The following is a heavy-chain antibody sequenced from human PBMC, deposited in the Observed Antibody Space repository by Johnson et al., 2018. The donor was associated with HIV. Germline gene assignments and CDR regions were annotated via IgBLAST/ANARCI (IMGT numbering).Heavy chain of an antibody. CDR2: ISYDGSDK. D-gene: IGHD3-22*01. CDR3: VRRFYDSSAFDI. J-gene: IGHJ3*02. CDR1: GFTFSSYG. Sequence: QVQLVESGGGVVQPGRSLRLSCAASGFTFSSYGMNWVRQAPGKGLEWVAVISYDGSDKYYADSVRGRFTISRDNSRNTLFLQMNSLRAEDTGVYYCVRRFYDSSAFDIWGQGTLVTVSS. V-gene: IGHV3-30*03.